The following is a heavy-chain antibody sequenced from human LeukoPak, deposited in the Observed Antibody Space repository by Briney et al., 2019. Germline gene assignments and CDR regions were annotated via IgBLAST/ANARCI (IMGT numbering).Heavy chain of an antibody. V-gene: IGHV4-59*08. CDR3: ARWDDSAWGFGN. CDR1: GGSISSYY. Sequence: SETLSLTCTVSGGSISSYYWSWIRQPPGKGLEWIGYIHYSGSTNYNPSLKSRVTISVETSKSQFSLKLSSVTAADTAVYYCARWDDSAWGFGNWGGGTVVTVSS. CDR2: IHYSGST. J-gene: IGHJ4*02. D-gene: IGHD6-19*01.